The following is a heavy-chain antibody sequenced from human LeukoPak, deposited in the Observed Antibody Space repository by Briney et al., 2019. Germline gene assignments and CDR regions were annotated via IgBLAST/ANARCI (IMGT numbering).Heavy chain of an antibody. CDR1: GFIFNIYF. CDR2: INQHGNEK. CDR3: ARVAWYYMDV. J-gene: IGHJ6*03. Sequence: GGSLRLSCTASGFIFNIYFLTWVRQAPGKGLEWVANINQHGNEKYYVDSVKGRFTISRDNAKNSLYLEMNSLRVEDTAVYYCARVAWYYMDVWVKGTTVTVSS. V-gene: IGHV3-7*01.